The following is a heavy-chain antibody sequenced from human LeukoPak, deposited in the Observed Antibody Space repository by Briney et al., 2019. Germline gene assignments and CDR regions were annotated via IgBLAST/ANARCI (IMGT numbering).Heavy chain of an antibody. CDR3: ARRGSSGYYSRKWYYFDY. V-gene: IGHV4-59*08. D-gene: IGHD3-22*01. CDR2: IYYSGST. CDR1: GGSISSYY. J-gene: IGHJ4*02. Sequence: SETLSLTCTVSGGSISSYYWSWIRQPPGKGLEWIGYIYYSGSTNYNPSLKSRVTISVDTSKNQFSLKLSSVTAADTAVYYCARRGSSGYYSRKWYYFDYWGQGTLVTVSS.